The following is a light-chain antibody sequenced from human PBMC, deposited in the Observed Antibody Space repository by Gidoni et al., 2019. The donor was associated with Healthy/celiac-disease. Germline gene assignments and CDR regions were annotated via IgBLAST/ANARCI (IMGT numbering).Light chain of an antibody. CDR1: QSISSW. J-gene: IGKJ2*01. Sequence: IQMPQSPSTLSASVGDRVTITCRASQSISSWLAWYQQKPGKAPKLLIYDASSLESGVPSRFSGSGSGTEFTLTISSLQPDDFATYYCQQYNSYSTFGQGTKLEIK. CDR3: QQYNSYST. V-gene: IGKV1-5*01. CDR2: DAS.